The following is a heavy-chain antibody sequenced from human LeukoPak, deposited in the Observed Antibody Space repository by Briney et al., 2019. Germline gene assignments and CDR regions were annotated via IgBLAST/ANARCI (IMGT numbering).Heavy chain of an antibody. CDR3: ARERRYSTFDP. Sequence: GGSPRLSCAASGFTFSSYEMNWVRQAPGKGLEWVSYISSSGSTIYYADSVKGRFTISRDNAKNSLYLQMNSLRAEDTAVYYCARERRYSTFDPWGQGTLVTVSS. D-gene: IGHD1-14*01. CDR2: ISSSGSTI. J-gene: IGHJ5*02. V-gene: IGHV3-48*03. CDR1: GFTFSSYE.